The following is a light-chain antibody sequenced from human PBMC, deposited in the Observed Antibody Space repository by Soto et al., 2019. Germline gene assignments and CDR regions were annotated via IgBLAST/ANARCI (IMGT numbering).Light chain of an antibody. CDR2: AAS. V-gene: IGKV1-27*01. CDR3: QNYNSDPKT. Sequence: TQSPSSLSASVGARVTITCRAGQSISSYLNWYEQKPGKAPKLLIFAASSLQSGVPSRFSGSRSGTDFILTISSLQPEDGVTYYCQNYNSDPKTFGQGTKWIS. CDR1: QSISSY. J-gene: IGKJ1*01.